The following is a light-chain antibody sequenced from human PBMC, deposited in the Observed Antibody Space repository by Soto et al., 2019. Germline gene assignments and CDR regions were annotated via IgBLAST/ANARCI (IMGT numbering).Light chain of an antibody. CDR2: DAS. V-gene: IGKV3D-11*02. CDR1: QSIRNY. Sequence: EIVLTQSPATLSLSPGETATLSCRASQSIRNYLAWYQQRPGQSPRLLIYDASNRAAGIPARFSGSGTGTAFTLTISGLAPEDLAVYYCQQRSNWSSFGGGTKVEV. CDR3: QQRSNWSS. J-gene: IGKJ4*01.